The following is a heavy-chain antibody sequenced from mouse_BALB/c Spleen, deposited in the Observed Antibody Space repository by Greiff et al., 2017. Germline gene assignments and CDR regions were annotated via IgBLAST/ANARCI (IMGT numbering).Heavy chain of an antibody. CDR1: GFTFSSYG. CDR3: TREGVPLAMDY. CDR2: ISSGGSYT. Sequence: EVKLVESGGDLVKPGGSLKLSCAASGFTFSSYGMSWVRQTPDKRLEWVATISSGGSYTYYPDSVKGRFTISRDNAKNTLYLQMSSLKSEDTAMYYCTREGVPLAMDYWGQGTSVTVSS. D-gene: IGHD2-14*01. V-gene: IGHV5-6*01. J-gene: IGHJ4*01.